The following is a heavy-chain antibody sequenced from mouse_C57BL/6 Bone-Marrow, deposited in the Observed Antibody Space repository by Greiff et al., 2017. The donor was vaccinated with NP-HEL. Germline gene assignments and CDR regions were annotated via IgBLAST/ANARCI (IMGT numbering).Heavy chain of an antibody. CDR2: IYPRSVNT. J-gene: IGHJ2*01. Sequence: QVQLQQSGAELARPGASVKLSCKASGYTFTSYGISWVKQRTGQGLEWIGEIYPRSVNTYYNEKFKGKATLTADKSSSTAYMELRSLTSEDSAVYFCAPYYYGSSDFDYWGQGTTLTVSS. CDR1: GYTFTSYG. V-gene: IGHV1-81*01. D-gene: IGHD1-1*01. CDR3: APYYYGSSDFDY.